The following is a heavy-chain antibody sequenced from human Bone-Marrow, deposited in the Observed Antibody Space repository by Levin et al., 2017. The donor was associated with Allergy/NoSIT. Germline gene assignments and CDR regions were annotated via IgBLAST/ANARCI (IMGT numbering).Heavy chain of an antibody. V-gene: IGHV3-23*01. CDR3: AKLPRAGYCSGGSCSYFDY. Sequence: GGSLRLSCAASGFTFSSYAMSWVRQAPGKGLEWVSAISGSGGSTYYADSVKGRFTISRDNSKNTLYLQMNSLRAEDTAVYYCAKLPRAGYCSGGSCSYFDYWGQGTLVTVSS. CDR1: GFTFSSYA. D-gene: IGHD2-15*01. CDR2: ISGSGGST. J-gene: IGHJ4*02.